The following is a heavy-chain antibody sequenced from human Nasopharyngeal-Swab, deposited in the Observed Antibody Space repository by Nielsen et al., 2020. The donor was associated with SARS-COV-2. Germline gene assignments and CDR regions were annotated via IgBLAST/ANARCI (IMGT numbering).Heavy chain of an antibody. CDR2: IYLSGST. D-gene: IGHD5-24*01. J-gene: IGHJ4*02. Sequence: SETLSLTCTVSGGSISSSRYYWGWIRQPPGKGLEWIGSIYLSGSTYYNPSLKSRVTISVDTSKNQFSLKLSSVTAADTAVYYCARRMATMFDYWGQGTLVTVSS. CDR1: GGSISSSRYY. CDR3: ARRMATMFDY. V-gene: IGHV4-39*01.